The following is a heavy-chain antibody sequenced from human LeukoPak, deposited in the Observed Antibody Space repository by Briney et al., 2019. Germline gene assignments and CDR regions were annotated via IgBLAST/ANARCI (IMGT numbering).Heavy chain of an antibody. V-gene: IGHV3-23*01. Sequence: GGSLRLSCAASGFTFSSYAMSWVRQAPGKGLEWVSAISGSGGSTYYADSVKGRFTISRDNSKNTLYLQMNSLRAGDTAVYYCAKDPRIVVVPAADNWFDPWGQGTLVTVSS. D-gene: IGHD2-2*01. CDR3: AKDPRIVVVPAADNWFDP. J-gene: IGHJ5*02. CDR1: GFTFSSYA. CDR2: ISGSGGST.